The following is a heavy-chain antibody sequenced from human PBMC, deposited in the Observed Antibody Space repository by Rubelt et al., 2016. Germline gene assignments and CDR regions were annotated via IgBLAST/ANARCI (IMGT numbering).Heavy chain of an antibody. CDR2: INAGDDNT. V-gene: IGHV1-3*01. CDR3: ARAPYSSGWPDRNFDY. D-gene: IGHD6-19*01. Sequence: IHWVRQAPGQRLEWMGWINAGDDNTKYSQKFQGRVTITADKSTSTACMELRSLRSDDTAVYYCARAPYSSGWPDRNFDYWGQGTLVTVSS. J-gene: IGHJ4*02.